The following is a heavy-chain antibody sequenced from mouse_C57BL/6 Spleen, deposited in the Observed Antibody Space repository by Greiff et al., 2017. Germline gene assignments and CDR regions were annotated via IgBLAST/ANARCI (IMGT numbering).Heavy chain of an antibody. CDR1: GFNIKDYY. V-gene: IGHV14-2*01. D-gene: IGHD2-12*01. CDR2: IEPEDGET. Sequence: VKLMESGAELVKPGASVKLSCTASGFNIKDYYMHWVKQRTEQGLEWIGRIEPEDGETKYAPNFQGKATITADTSSNPAYLQLSSLTSEDTAVYYCARYYSNYYAMDYWGQGTSVTVSS. J-gene: IGHJ4*01. CDR3: ARYYSNYYAMDY.